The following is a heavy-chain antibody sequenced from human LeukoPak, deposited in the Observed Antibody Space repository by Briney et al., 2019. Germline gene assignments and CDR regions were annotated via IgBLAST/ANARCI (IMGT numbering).Heavy chain of an antibody. V-gene: IGHV6-1*01. CDR2: TYYRSKWYN. Sequence: PSQTLSLTCAISGDRVSSNSALWNWIRQSPSRGLEWLGRTYYRSKWYNDYAVSVKSRITISPDTSKNQFSLQLNSVTPEDTAVYYCARGGGDSGSGSYYSSWGQGTLVTVSS. CDR3: ARGGGDSGSGSYYSS. CDR1: GDRVSSNSAL. D-gene: IGHD3-10*01. J-gene: IGHJ5*02.